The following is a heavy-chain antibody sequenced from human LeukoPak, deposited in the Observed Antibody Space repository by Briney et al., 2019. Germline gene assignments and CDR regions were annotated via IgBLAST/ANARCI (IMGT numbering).Heavy chain of an antibody. D-gene: IGHD6-13*01. CDR1: GFTFSSYE. V-gene: IGHV3-48*03. CDR2: ISSSGSTI. Sequence: GGSLRLSCAASGFTFSSYEMNWVRQAPGKGLEWVSYISSSGSTIYYADSVKGRFTISRDNAKNSLYLQMNSLRAEDTAVYYCARGFHLNSSSWYGGNDYWGQGTLVTVSS. CDR3: ARGFHLNSSSWYGGNDY. J-gene: IGHJ4*02.